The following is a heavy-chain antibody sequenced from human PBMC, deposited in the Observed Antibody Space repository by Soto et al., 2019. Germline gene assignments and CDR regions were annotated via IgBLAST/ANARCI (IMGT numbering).Heavy chain of an antibody. CDR2: ISAYNGNT. J-gene: IGHJ6*02. V-gene: IGHV1-18*01. CDR3: PREGPAPYYYSGMDV. CDR1: GYSFTTYG. Sequence: QVQLVQSGGEVKKPGASVKVSCKTSGYSFTTYGISWVRQAPGQGLEWMGWISAYNGNTNYAQKLQDRVTMTTDTSPSTAYMELRSMRSDDTAVYYCPREGPAPYYYSGMDVWGQGSTVTVSS.